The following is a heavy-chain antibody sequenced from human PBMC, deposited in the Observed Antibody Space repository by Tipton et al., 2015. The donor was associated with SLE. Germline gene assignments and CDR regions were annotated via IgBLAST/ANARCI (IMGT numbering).Heavy chain of an antibody. V-gene: IGHV4-30-2*01. CDR2: IYHSGST. Sequence: TLSLTCSVSGGSISSSSYYWGWIRQPPGKGLEWIGYIYHSGSTYYNPSLKSRVTISVDRSKNQFSLKLSSVTAADTAVYYCARDLGALDYWGQGTLVTVSS. CDR3: ARDLGALDY. D-gene: IGHD4/OR15-4a*01. CDR1: GGSISSSSYY. J-gene: IGHJ4*02.